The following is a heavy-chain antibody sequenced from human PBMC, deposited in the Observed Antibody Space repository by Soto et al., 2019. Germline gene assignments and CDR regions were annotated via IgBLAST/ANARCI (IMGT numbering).Heavy chain of an antibody. V-gene: IGHV3-21*01. J-gene: IGHJ4*02. CDR2: ISRRSAYI. D-gene: IGHD3-22*01. CDR1: RFKFSDYS. Sequence: LRLSCAASRFKFSDYSMNWVRQAPGKGLEWVSSISRRSAYIHYADAVKGRFIISRDDGKNALILQMNSLRAEDTAVYYCATLIKTYYDDSSGYSQDYWGQGTLVTVSS. CDR3: ATLIKTYYDDSSGYSQDY.